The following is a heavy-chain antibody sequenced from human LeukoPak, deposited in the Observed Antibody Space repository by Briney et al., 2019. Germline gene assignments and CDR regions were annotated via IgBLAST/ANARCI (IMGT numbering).Heavy chain of an antibody. CDR2: MNPNSGNT. J-gene: IGHJ5*02. CDR1: GYTFTSYD. Sequence: ASVKISCKASGYTFTSYDINWVRQATGQGLEWMGWMNPNSGNTGYAQKFQGRVTITRSTSISTAYMELSSLRAEDTAVYYCAKDCTNGVCYMFWFDPWGQGTLVTVSS. V-gene: IGHV1-8*03. D-gene: IGHD2-8*01. CDR3: AKDCTNGVCYMFWFDP.